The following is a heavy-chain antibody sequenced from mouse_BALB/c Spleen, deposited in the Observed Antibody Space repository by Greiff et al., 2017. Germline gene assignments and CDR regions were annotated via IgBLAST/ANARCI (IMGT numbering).Heavy chain of an antibody. CDR1: GFNIKDTY. D-gene: IGHD1-2*01. CDR2: IDPANGNT. V-gene: IGHV14-3*02. Sequence: VQLQQSGAELVKPGASVKLSCTASGFNIKDTYMHWVKQRPEQGLEWIGRIDPANGNTKYDPKFQGKATITADTSSNTAYLQLSSLTSEDTAVYYCAREGHYYGYEDYFDYWGQGTTLTVSS. CDR3: AREGHYYGYEDYFDY. J-gene: IGHJ2*01.